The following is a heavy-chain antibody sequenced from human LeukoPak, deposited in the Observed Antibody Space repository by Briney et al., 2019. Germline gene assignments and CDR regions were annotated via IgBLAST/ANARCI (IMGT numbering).Heavy chain of an antibody. D-gene: IGHD3-16*01. J-gene: IGHJ4*02. CDR2: IVVGSGNT. CDR1: GFTFTSSA. CDR3: ALAYSYSFGDNRFDY. V-gene: IGHV1-58*01. Sequence: ASVKVSCKASGFTFTSSAVQWVRQARGQGLEWIGWIVVGSGNTNYAQKFQERVTITRDMSTGTAYMELSSLRSEDTAVYYCALAYSYSFGDNRFDYWGQGTLVTVSS.